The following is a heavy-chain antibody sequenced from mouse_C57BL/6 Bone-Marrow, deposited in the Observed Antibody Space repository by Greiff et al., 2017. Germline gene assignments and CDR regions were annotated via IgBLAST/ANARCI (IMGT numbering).Heavy chain of an antibody. J-gene: IGHJ4*01. CDR3: ARGGLLSPGSNY. CDR2: INPNNGGT. CDR1: GYTFTDYN. Sequence: VQLQQSGPELVKPGASVKMSCKASGYTFTDYNMHWVQQSHGKSLEWIGYINPNNGGTSYNQKFKGKATLTVNKSSSTAYMELRRLTSEDSAVYYCARGGLLSPGSNYWGQGTSITVSS. D-gene: IGHD1-1*01. V-gene: IGHV1-22*01.